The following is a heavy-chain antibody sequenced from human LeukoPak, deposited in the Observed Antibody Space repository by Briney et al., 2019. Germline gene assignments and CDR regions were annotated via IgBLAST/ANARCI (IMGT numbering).Heavy chain of an antibody. Sequence: GASVKVSCKASGYTFTGYYMHWVRQAPGQGLEWMGWINPNSGGTNYAQKFQGRVTMTRDTSISTAYMELSRLRSDDTAVYYCAREGLCSGGSCYTPWVDYWGQGTLVTVSS. CDR3: AREGLCSGGSCYTPWVDY. CDR2: INPNSGGT. J-gene: IGHJ4*02. V-gene: IGHV1-2*02. D-gene: IGHD2-15*01. CDR1: GYTFTGYY.